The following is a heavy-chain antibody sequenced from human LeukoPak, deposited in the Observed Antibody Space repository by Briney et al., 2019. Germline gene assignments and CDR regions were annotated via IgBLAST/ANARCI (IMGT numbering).Heavy chain of an antibody. CDR3: ARHRNNWDNVGHFDF. CDR2: IYYTGST. J-gene: IGHJ4*02. V-gene: IGHV4-39*01. D-gene: IGHD1/OR15-1a*01. CDR1: GGSINTSSHY. Sequence: SETLSLTCTVSGGSINTSSHYWGWIRQPPGKGLEWIGSIYYTGSTYFNPSLKSRVTISVDTSKNQFSLKLTSVTAADTALYYCARHRNNWDNVGHFDFWGQGTLVTVSS.